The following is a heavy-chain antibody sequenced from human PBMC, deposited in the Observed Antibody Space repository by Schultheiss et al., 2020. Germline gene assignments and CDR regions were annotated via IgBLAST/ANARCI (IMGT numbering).Heavy chain of an antibody. CDR3: AKDYYGSGSYRAPFDY. CDR2: IWYDGSNK. Sequence: GESLKISCAASGFTFSSYGMHWVRQAPGKGLEWVAVIWYDGSNKYYADSVKGRFTISRDNSKNTLYLQMNSLRAEDTAVYYCAKDYYGSGSYRAPFDYWGQGTLVTVSS. V-gene: IGHV3-30*02. CDR1: GFTFSSYG. D-gene: IGHD3-10*01. J-gene: IGHJ4*02.